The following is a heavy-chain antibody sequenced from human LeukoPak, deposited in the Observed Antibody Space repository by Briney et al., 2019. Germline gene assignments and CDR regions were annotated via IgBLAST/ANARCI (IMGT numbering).Heavy chain of an antibody. J-gene: IGHJ4*02. V-gene: IGHV3-23*01. Sequence: GGSLRLSCAASGFTFSSYAMSWVRQAPGKGLEWVSTISGSGGSTYYADSVKGRFTISRDNSKNTLYLQMNSLRAEDTAVYYCAKAPGIAAAGTRYFDYWGQGTLVTVSS. D-gene: IGHD6-13*01. CDR2: ISGSGGST. CDR1: GFTFSSYA. CDR3: AKAPGIAAAGTRYFDY.